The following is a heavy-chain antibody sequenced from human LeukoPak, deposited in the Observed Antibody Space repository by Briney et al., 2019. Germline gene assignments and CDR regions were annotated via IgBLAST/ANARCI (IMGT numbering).Heavy chain of an antibody. J-gene: IGHJ4*02. CDR1: GFTFSSYA. CDR2: ISGSGVST. Sequence: GGSLRLSCAASGFTFSSYAMNWVRQAPGKGLEWVSAISGSGVSTYYADSVKGRFTITRDNSKNTLYLQMNSLPAVDTAVYFCARELSSYGTFDYWGQGTLVTVPS. D-gene: IGHD3-10*01. CDR3: ARELSSYGTFDY. V-gene: IGHV3-23*01.